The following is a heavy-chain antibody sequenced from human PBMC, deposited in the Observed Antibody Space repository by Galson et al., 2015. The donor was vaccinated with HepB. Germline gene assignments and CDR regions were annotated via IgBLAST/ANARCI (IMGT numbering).Heavy chain of an antibody. Sequence: ETLSLTCTVSGDSMNNHQWVWIRQPPGKRLEWIGSLFYSGTTSYNPSLRSRVILSGDTSKNQFSLKVKSLSAADTAVYYCARDSRMGSFDIWGLGTLVSVSS. CDR2: LFYSGTT. J-gene: IGHJ3*02. CDR1: GDSMNNHQ. CDR3: ARDSRMGSFDI. V-gene: IGHV4-59*11.